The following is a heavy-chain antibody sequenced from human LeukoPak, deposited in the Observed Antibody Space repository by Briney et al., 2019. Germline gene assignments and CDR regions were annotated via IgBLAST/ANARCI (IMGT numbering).Heavy chain of an antibody. CDR2: IYYSGST. D-gene: IGHD1-26*01. J-gene: IGHJ4*02. CDR3: ARDLGGSYRPVED. V-gene: IGHV4-59*01. Sequence: SETLSLTCTVSGGSISSYYWSGIRQPPGKGLEWIGYIYYSGSTNYNPSLKSRVTISVDTSKNQFSLKLSSVTAADTAVYYCARDLGGSYRPVEDWGQGTLVTVSS. CDR1: GGSISSYY.